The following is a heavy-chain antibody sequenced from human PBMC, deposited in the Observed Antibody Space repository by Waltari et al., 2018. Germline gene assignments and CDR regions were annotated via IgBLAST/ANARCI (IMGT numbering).Heavy chain of an antibody. CDR2: IYYSGST. CDR3: ARYRWYCGGDCYGGQPFDY. V-gene: IGHV4-59*11. CDR1: GGSISSHY. J-gene: IGHJ4*02. Sequence: QVQLQESGPGLVKPSETLSLTCTVSGGSISSHYWSWIRQPPGKGLEWIGYIYYSGSTNYNPSLKSRVTISVDTSKNQFSLKLSSVTAADTAVYYCARYRWYCGGDCYGGQPFDYWGQGTLVTVSS. D-gene: IGHD2-21*01.